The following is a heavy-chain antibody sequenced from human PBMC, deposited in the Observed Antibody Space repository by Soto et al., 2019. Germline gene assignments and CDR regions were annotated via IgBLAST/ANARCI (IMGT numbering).Heavy chain of an antibody. D-gene: IGHD4-4*01. V-gene: IGHV3-30*18. CDR2: ISYDGSNK. Sequence: PGGSLRLSCAASGFTFSSYVMHWVCQAPGKGLEWVALISYDGSNKYYADSVKGRFTISRDNSKNTLYLQMNRLIVEDTAVYYCAKDLGSSNRERHFELWGRGTLVTVSS. CDR1: GFTFSSYV. CDR3: AKDLGSSNRERHFEL. J-gene: IGHJ2*01.